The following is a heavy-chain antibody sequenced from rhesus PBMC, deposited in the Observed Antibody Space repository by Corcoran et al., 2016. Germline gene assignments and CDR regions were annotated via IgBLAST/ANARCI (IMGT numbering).Heavy chain of an antibody. Sequence: QVQLQESGPGVVKPSETLSLTCAVSGGSISDSYRWSWIRQPPGKGREWIEYIYGTIPSTNYNPSLKSRVTSSKDTSKNQFSVKLTSVTAADTAVYYCARALYYYSGTYYYYFDDWGQGVLVTVSS. D-gene: IGHD3-16*01. J-gene: IGHJ4*01. CDR2: IYGTIPST. V-gene: IGHV4S10*01. CDR3: ARALYYYSGTYYYYFDD. CDR1: GGSISDSYR.